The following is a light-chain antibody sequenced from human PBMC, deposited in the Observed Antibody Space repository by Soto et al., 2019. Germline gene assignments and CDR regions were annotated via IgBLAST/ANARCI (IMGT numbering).Light chain of an antibody. V-gene: IGKV3-20*01. Sequence: VMTQSPATLSVSPGERATLSCRASQSISSNLAWCQQKLGQAPRLFIYGASSRATGIPDRFSGSGSGTDFTLTICRLEPEDFAVYYCQQYGSSPGTCGQGTKVDIK. CDR3: QQYGSSPGT. J-gene: IGKJ1*01. CDR2: GAS. CDR1: QSISSN.